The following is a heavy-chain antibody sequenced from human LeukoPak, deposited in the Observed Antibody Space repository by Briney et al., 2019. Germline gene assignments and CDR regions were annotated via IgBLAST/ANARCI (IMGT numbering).Heavy chain of an antibody. CDR1: GGSLSGYY. D-gene: IGHD3-10*01. Sequence: SETLSLTCAVNGGSLSGYYWSWIRQPPSKGVEWIGEINHSGSTNHNPSLKSRVTISVDTSKNQFSLKLSSVTAADTAVYYCARGGGVLLWFGEPVSYYYYGMDVWGQGTTVTVSS. V-gene: IGHV4-34*01. CDR2: INHSGST. CDR3: ARGGGVLLWFGEPVSYYYYGMDV. J-gene: IGHJ6*02.